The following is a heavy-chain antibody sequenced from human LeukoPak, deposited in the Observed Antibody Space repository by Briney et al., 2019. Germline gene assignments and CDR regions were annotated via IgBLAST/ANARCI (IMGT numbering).Heavy chain of an antibody. V-gene: IGHV4-31*11. CDR1: GGSISSGGYS. CDR3: ARDLKRRVATKPTDGMDV. J-gene: IGHJ6*02. Sequence: SETLSLTCAVSGGSISSGGYSWSWIRQPPGKGLEWIGYIYYSGSTYYNPSLKSRVTISVDTSKNQFSLKLSSVTAADTAVYYCARDLKRRVATKPTDGMDVWGQGTTVTVSS. CDR2: IYYSGST. D-gene: IGHD5-24*01.